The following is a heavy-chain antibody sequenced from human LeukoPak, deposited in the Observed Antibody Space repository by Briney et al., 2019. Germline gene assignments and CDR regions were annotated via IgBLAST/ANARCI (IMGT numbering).Heavy chain of an antibody. CDR1: GYTFTSYY. Sequence: GASVKVSCKASGYTFTSYYMHWVRQAPGQGLEWMGIINPSGGSTSYAQKFQGRVTITADESTSTAYMELSSLRSEDTAVYYCARGCSSTSCYCWFDPWGQGTLVTVSS. V-gene: IGHV1-46*01. J-gene: IGHJ5*02. D-gene: IGHD2-2*01. CDR3: ARGCSSTSCYCWFDP. CDR2: INPSGGST.